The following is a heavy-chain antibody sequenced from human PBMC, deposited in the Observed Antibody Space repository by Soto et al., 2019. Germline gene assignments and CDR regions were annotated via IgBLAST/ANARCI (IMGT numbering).Heavy chain of an antibody. CDR2: MYGGLTT. V-gene: IGHV3-53*01. D-gene: IGHD6-13*01. CDR3: ARDRIEAAGTPRFNYYYGMDV. Sequence: GGSLRLSCAASGFTVSSTYMTWVRQAPGKGLEWVSVMYGGLTTSYADSVKSRLTISRDNSKNTVFLQMNSLRGEDTAVYYCARDRIEAAGTPRFNYYYGMDVWGQGTTVTVSS. J-gene: IGHJ6*02. CDR1: GFTVSSTY.